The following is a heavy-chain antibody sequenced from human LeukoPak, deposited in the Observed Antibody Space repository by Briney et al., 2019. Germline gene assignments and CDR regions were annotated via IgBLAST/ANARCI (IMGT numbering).Heavy chain of an antibody. V-gene: IGHV3-21*01. CDR3: AAGLVTPY. Sequence: GGSLRLSCAASGFTFSTYTLNWVRQAPGKGLEWVSYVSSRSSYIYYADSVKGRSTISRDNAKNSLYLQMNSLRVEDTAVYYCAAGLVTPYWGQGTLVTVSS. D-gene: IGHD3/OR15-3a*01. CDR2: VSSRSSYI. CDR1: GFTFSTYT. J-gene: IGHJ4*02.